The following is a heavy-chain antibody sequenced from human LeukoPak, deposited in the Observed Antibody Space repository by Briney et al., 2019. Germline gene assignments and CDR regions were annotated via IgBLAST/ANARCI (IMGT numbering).Heavy chain of an antibody. CDR3: ARDGTAGELFDY. D-gene: IGHD3-10*01. J-gene: IGHJ4*02. CDR2: VNPSGINT. V-gene: IGHV1-46*01. Sequence: ASVKVSCKASGCTFTNYYIHWVRQAPGQGLEWMGLVNPSGINTNYAQKFQGRVTMTRDTSTRTVYMELSSLRSEDAAVYYCARDGTAGELFDYWGQGTLVTVSS. CDR1: GCTFTNYY.